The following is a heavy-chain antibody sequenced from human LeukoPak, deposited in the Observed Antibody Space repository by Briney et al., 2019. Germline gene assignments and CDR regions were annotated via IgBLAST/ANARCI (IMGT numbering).Heavy chain of an antibody. CDR2: IFYSGNT. CDR1: GYSITSYY. CDR3: ARVFRRDGYFDY. Sequence: PSETLSLTCTVSGYSITSYYWSWIRQPPGKGLEWIGYIFYSGNTDYNPSLKSRVTISVDTPRNQFSLKLDSVTAADTAVYYCARVFRRDGYFDYWGQGTLVTVSS. D-gene: IGHD5-24*01. V-gene: IGHV4-59*01. J-gene: IGHJ4*02.